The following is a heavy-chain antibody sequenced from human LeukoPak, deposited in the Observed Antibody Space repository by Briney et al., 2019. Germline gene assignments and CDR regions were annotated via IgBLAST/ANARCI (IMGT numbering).Heavy chain of an antibody. CDR3: ARGTRGPDY. CDR1: GGSISSGGYS. V-gene: IGHV4-30-2*01. CDR2: IYHSGST. Sequence: SETLSLTCAVSGGSISSGGYSWSWIRQPPGKGLEWIGYIYHSGSTYYNPSLKSRVTISVDRSKNQFSLKLSSVTAADTAVYYCARGTRGPDYWGQGTLVTVSS. J-gene: IGHJ4*02.